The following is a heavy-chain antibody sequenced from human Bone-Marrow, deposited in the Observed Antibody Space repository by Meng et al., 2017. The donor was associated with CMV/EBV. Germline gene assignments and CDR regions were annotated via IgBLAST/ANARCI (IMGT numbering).Heavy chain of an antibody. V-gene: IGHV3-21*01. J-gene: IGHJ6*02. CDR1: GFTFSSDW. CDR3: ARPIVDTAMVWVYYYGMDV. Sequence: GGSLRPSGIASGFTFSSDWMNWVRQAPGKGLEWVSSISSSSSYMYYANSVKGGFTISRDNAKNSLYLQMNSLRAEDTAVYYCARPIVDTAMVWVYYYGMDVWGQGTTVTVSS. D-gene: IGHD5-18*01. CDR2: ISSSSSYM.